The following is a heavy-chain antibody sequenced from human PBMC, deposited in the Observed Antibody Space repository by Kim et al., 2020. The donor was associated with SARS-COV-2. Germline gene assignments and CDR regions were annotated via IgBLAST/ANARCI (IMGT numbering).Heavy chain of an antibody. V-gene: IGHV3-48*02. J-gene: IGHJ6*02. D-gene: IGHD3-10*01. Sequence: GGSLRLSCAASGFTFSSYSMNWVRQAPGKGLEWVSYISSSSSTIYYADSVKGRFTISRDNAKNSLYLQMNSLRDEDTAVYYCAREYQAGGSGSYFLPGGMDVWGQGTTVTVSS. CDR3: AREYQAGGSGSYFLPGGMDV. CDR1: GFTFSSYS. CDR2: ISSSSSTI.